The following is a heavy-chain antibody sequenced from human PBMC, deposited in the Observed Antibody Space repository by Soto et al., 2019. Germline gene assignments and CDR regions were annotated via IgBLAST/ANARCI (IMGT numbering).Heavy chain of an antibody. J-gene: IGHJ5*02. CDR2: ISWNSGCI. Sequence: EVQLVESGGGLVQPGRSLRLSCAASGFSFDDYAMHWVRQAPGKGLEWVSGISWNSGCIGYADSVKGRFTISRDNAKISPYLQMNSLRAEDTALYYCAKGVVRYFDATLLQLSWFDPWGQGTLVTV. CDR3: AKGVVRYFDATLLQLSWFDP. V-gene: IGHV3-9*01. D-gene: IGHD3-9*01. CDR1: GFSFDDYA.